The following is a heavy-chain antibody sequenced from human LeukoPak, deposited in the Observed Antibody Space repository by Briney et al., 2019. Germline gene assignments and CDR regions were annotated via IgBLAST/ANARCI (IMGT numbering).Heavy chain of an antibody. Sequence: SETLSLTCTVSGASINSYYWSWIRQPAGKGLEWIGRIYTSGSTNYNPSLKSRVTMSVDTSKNQFSLKLSSVTAADTAVYYCARDSTPGYSSGWYVERYDYWGQGTLVTVSS. V-gene: IGHV4-4*07. CDR3: ARDSTPGYSSGWYVERYDY. D-gene: IGHD6-19*01. J-gene: IGHJ4*02. CDR1: GASINSYY. CDR2: IYTSGST.